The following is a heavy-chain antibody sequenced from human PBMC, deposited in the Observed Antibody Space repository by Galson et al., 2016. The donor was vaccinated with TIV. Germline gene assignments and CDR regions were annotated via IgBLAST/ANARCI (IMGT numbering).Heavy chain of an antibody. CDR1: GFSVSDDC. CDR2: IRSKFYGGTT. V-gene: IGHV3-49*04. J-gene: IGHJ4*02. D-gene: IGHD4-23*01. Sequence: LRLSCAASGFSVSDDCMSWVRQAPGKGLEWVGFIRSKFYGGTTDYAASLKGRVTISRDDSKGIAYLQMISLKTEDTAVYFCARDDFYGGNSFDLWGQGTLVTVSS. CDR3: ARDDFYGGNSFDL.